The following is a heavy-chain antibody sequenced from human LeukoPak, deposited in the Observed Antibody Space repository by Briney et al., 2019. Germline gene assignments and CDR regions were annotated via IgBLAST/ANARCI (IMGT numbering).Heavy chain of an antibody. CDR1: GGSIRSYY. J-gene: IGHJ4*02. D-gene: IGHD1-26*01. CDR2: IYHSGST. V-gene: IGHV4-59*08. Sequence: SETLSLTCTVSGGSIRSYYWSWIRQPPGKGLEWIGYIYHSGSTKYNPSLKSRATISVDTSKNQFSLKPNSVTAADTPVYYRASGSYYFDYWGQGTLVTVSS. CDR3: ASGSYYFDY.